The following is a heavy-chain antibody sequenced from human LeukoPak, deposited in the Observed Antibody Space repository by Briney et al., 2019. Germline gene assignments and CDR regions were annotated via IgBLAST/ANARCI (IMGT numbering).Heavy chain of an antibody. CDR3: ARSTYYYDSSGFNYAAFDI. CDR2: ISSSGSTI. CDR1: GFTFSSYE. Sequence: GGSLRLSCAAPGFTFSSYEMNWVRQAPGKGLEWVSYISSSGSTIYYADSVNGRFTISRDNDKNSLYLQMNSLRAEDTAVYYCARSTYYYDSSGFNYAAFDIWGQGTMVTVSS. D-gene: IGHD3-22*01. J-gene: IGHJ3*02. V-gene: IGHV3-48*03.